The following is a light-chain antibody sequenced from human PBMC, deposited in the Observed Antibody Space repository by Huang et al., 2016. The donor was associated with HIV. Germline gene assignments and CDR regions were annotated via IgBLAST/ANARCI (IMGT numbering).Light chain of an antibody. Sequence: EIVLTQSPATLSLSPGARATLCCRASQSVTSYLAWYQQKPGQAPRLLIYDDSSRATCIPARCSGSVSGTDCTLTISSLEPEDFAVYYCQQRSNWPPRGTFGPGTKVDIK. CDR1: QSVTSY. CDR3: QQRSNWPPRGT. CDR2: DDS. V-gene: IGKV3-11*01. J-gene: IGKJ3*01.